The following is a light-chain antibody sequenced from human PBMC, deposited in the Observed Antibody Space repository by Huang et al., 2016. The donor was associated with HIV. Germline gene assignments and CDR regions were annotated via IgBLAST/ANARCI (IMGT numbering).Light chain of an antibody. CDR2: SAS. V-gene: IGKV3-20*01. CDR3: HQYGSSPPNT. CDR1: QSISSSF. J-gene: IGKJ2*01. Sequence: IVLTQSPGTLSLSPGARATLSCRASQSISSSFLAWFQQKPGQAPRLLLYSASSRAAGIPDRFGGSGSGTDFTLTINRREPEDSAVYYCHQYGSSPPNTFGQGTKLEIK.